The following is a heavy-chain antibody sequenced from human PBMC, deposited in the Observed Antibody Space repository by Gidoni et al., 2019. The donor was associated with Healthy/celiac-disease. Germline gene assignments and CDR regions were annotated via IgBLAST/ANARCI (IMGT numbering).Heavy chain of an antibody. J-gene: IGHJ3*02. CDR3: ARGWYYYDSSGYYDPGAFDI. V-gene: IGHV1-2*02. CDR2: INPNSGGT. D-gene: IGHD3-22*01. Sequence: QVQLVQSGSEVKQPGASVKVSCKASGYTLTGYSMHWVRQAPGQGLEWMGWINPNSGGTNYAQKFQGRVTMTRDTSISTAYMELSRLRSDDTAVYYCARGWYYYDSSGYYDPGAFDIWGQGTMVTVSS. CDR1: GYTLTGYS.